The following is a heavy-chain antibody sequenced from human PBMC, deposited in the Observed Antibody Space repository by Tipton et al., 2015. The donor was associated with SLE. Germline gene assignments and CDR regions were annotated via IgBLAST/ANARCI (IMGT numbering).Heavy chain of an antibody. CDR1: GYSISSGYY. CDR2: IYHSGST. CDR3: ARHATSYSGSLYYFDY. D-gene: IGHD1-26*01. V-gene: IGHV4-38-2*01. Sequence: TLSLTCAVSGYSISSGYYWGWIRQPPGKGLEWIGSIYHSGSTYYNPSLKSRVTISVDTSKNQFSLKLSSVTAADTAVHYCARHATSYSGSLYYFDYWGQGTLVTVSS. J-gene: IGHJ4*02.